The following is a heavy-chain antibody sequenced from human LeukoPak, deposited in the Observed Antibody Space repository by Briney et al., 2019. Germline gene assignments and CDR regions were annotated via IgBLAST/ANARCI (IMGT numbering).Heavy chain of an antibody. CDR1: GDGFSSNSAA. J-gene: IGHJ6*02. CDR2: TYYRSKWHY. V-gene: IGHV6-1*01. Sequence: SQTLSLTCAISGDGFSSNSAAWNWIRQSPSRGLEWLGRTYYRSKWHYDYAESVKRRITVNPDTSKNQFSLQLNSVTPEDAAVYYCARQSSTDYYYYGLDVWGQGTTVAVSS. D-gene: IGHD1-1*01. CDR3: ARQSSTDYYYYGLDV.